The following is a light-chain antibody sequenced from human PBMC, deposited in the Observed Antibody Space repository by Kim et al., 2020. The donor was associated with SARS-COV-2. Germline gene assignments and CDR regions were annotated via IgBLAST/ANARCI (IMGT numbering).Light chain of an antibody. V-gene: IGKV3-20*01. J-gene: IGKJ2*01. Sequence: SLGERATLSCRASQSVSSSYLAWYQQKPGQAPRLLIYGASSRATGIPDRFSGSGSGTDFTLTISRLEPEDFAVYYCQQYGSSPGYTFGQGTKLEI. CDR3: QQYGSSPGYT. CDR2: GAS. CDR1: QSVSSSY.